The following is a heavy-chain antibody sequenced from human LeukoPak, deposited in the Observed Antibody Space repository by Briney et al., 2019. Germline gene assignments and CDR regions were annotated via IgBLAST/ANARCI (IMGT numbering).Heavy chain of an antibody. Sequence: GESLKISCKGSGYSFTSYCIGWVRQMPGKGLEWMGIIYPGDSDTRYSPSFQGQVTISADKSISTAYLQWSSLKASDTAMYYCARTYYYDSSGCRFDYWGQGTLVTVSS. CDR2: IYPGDSDT. J-gene: IGHJ4*02. V-gene: IGHV5-51*01. CDR3: ARTYYYDSSGCRFDY. CDR1: GYSFTSYC. D-gene: IGHD3-22*01.